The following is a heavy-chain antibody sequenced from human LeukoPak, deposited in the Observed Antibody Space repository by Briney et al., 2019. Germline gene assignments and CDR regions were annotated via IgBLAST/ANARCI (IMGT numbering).Heavy chain of an antibody. J-gene: IGHJ3*02. Sequence: SETLSLTCTVSGYFISSGYYWGWIRQPPGKGLEWIGSIYHSGSTYYNPSLKSRVTISVDTSKNQFSLKLSSVTAADTAVYYCARDRSSGSWLVPDAFDIWGQGTMVTVSS. D-gene: IGHD6-13*01. CDR2: IYHSGST. CDR1: GYFISSGYY. CDR3: ARDRSSGSWLVPDAFDI. V-gene: IGHV4-38-2*02.